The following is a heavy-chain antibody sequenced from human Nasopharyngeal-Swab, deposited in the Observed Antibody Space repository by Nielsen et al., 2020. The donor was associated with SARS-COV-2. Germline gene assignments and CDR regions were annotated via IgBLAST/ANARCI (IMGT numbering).Heavy chain of an antibody. J-gene: IGHJ6*03. CDR2: IYYSGST. D-gene: IGHD3-3*01. Sequence: RQAPGKGLEWIGSIYYSGSTYYNPSLKSRVTISVDTSKNQFSLKLSSLTAADTAVYYCARHFQDVTIFGVVIPGDYMDVWGKGTTVTVSS. CDR3: ARHFQDVTIFGVVIPGDYMDV. V-gene: IGHV4-39*01.